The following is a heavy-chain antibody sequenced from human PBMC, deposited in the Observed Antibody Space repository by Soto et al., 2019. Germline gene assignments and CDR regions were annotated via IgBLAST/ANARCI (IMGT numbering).Heavy chain of an antibody. D-gene: IGHD2-21*02. J-gene: IGHJ4*02. CDR1: GGSISSGGYS. Sequence: PSETLPLTCAVSGGSISSGGYSWSWIRQPPGKGLEWIGYIYHSGSTYYNPSLKSRVTISVDRSKNQFSLKLTSVTAADTAFYYCARGFYCGSACSSSYFDYWGQGTLVTVSS. CDR3: ARGFYCGSACSSSYFDY. V-gene: IGHV4-30-2*01. CDR2: IYHSGST.